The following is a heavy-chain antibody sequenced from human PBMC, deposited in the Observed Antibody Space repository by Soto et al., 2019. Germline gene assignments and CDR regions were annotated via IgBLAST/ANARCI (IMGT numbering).Heavy chain of an antibody. Sequence: EVQLLESGGGLVQPGGSLRLSCAASGFTFSSYAMSWVRQAPGKGLEWVSAISGSGGSTYYADSVKGRFTISRDNSKKTLYGQTNSLRAEDRAVYYCAKDAQWELLLRYFDYWGQGTLVTVSS. J-gene: IGHJ4*02. CDR2: ISGSGGST. D-gene: IGHD1-26*01. CDR3: AKDAQWELLLRYFDY. V-gene: IGHV3-23*01. CDR1: GFTFSSYA.